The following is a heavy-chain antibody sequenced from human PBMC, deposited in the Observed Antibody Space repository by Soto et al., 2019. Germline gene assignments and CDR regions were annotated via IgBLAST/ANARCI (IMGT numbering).Heavy chain of an antibody. CDR3: ARVMVRGVIISEFDY. D-gene: IGHD3-10*01. Sequence: PSETLSLTCTVSGGSISSYYWSWIRQPPGKGLEWIGYIYYSGSTNNNPSLKSRVTISVDTSKNQFSLKLSSVTAADTAVYYCARVMVRGVIISEFDYWGQGTLVTVSS. CDR1: GGSISSYY. V-gene: IGHV4-59*01. J-gene: IGHJ4*02. CDR2: IYYSGST.